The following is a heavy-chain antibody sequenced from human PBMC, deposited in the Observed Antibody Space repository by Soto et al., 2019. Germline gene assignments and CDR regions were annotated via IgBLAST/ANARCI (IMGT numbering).Heavy chain of an antibody. CDR2: ISAYNGNT. J-gene: IGHJ3*02. CDR3: AREYDYGDSGDAFEI. D-gene: IGHD4-17*01. CDR1: GYTFTSYG. Sequence: QVQLVQSGAEVKKPGASVKVSCKASGYTFTSYGISWVRQAPGQGLEWMGWISAYNGNTNYAQKLQGRVTMTTDTSTSTAYRELRSLRSDDTAVYYCAREYDYGDSGDAFEIWGQGTMVTVSS. V-gene: IGHV1-18*01.